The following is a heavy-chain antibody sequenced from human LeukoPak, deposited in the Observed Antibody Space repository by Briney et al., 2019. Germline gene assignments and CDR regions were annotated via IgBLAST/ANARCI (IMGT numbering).Heavy chain of an antibody. CDR3: ARRGRYYDFWSGYWDYYYYYMDV. CDR2: MNPNSGNT. CDR1: GYTFTSYD. D-gene: IGHD3-3*01. J-gene: IGHJ6*03. V-gene: IGHV1-8*01. Sequence: ASVKVSCKASGYTFTSYDFNWVRQATGQGLEWMGWMNPNSGNTGYAQKFQGRVTMTRNTSISTAYMELSSLRSEDTAVYYCARRGRYYDFWSGYWDYYYYYMDVWGKGTTVTVSS.